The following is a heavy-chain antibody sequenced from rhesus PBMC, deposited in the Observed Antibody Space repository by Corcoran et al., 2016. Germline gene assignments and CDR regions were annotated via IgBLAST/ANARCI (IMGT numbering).Heavy chain of an antibody. D-gene: IGHD6-25*01. CDR1: GGSFTTYW. CDR3: AKYGGGSWTPVFDY. V-gene: IGHV4-80*01. J-gene: IGHJ4*01. Sequence: QVQLQESGPALVKPSETLSLTCAVSGGSFTTYWWTWIRQSLGKGLEWIGEVNGNTGYSNYNPCLKSRVTISKDASTNQFSLALSSVNAADTAVYYCAKYGGGSWTPVFDYWGQGVLVTVSS. CDR2: VNGNTGYS.